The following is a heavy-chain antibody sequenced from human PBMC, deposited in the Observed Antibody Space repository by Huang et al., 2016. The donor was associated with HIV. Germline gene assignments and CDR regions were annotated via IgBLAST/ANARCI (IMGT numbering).Heavy chain of an antibody. Sequence: QVHLQQWGAGLLKSAETLSLTCAVYGGSLSGYYWGWLRQTPGKGLEWIGEINHLGSPNYNPPLKSRVSISMDGSKKQFSLKLRSISDADTAVYFCARDATKNPRGWFDPWSQGTLVTVSS. CDR1: GGSLSGYY. CDR2: INHLGSP. D-gene: IGHD3-10*01. V-gene: IGHV4-34*02. J-gene: IGHJ5*02. CDR3: ARDATKNPRGWFDP.